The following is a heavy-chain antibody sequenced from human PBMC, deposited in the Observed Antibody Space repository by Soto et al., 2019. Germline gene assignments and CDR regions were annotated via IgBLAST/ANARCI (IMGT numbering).Heavy chain of an antibody. CDR3: ARGIAMVRGVLLVAFDI. CDR1: GYTFTGYY. J-gene: IGHJ3*02. CDR2: INPNSGGT. D-gene: IGHD3-10*01. Sequence: QVQLVQSGAEVKKPGASVKVSCKASGYTFTGYYMHWVRQAPGQGLEWMGWINPNSGGTNYAQKFYGWVAMTRDTSIITAYMKLSRLRSDDTAVYYCARGIAMVRGVLLVAFDIWGQGTMVTVSS. V-gene: IGHV1-2*04.